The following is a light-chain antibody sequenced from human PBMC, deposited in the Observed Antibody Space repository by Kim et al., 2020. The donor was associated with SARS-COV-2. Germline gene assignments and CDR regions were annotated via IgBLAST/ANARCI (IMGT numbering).Light chain of an antibody. Sequence: DIQMTQSPSSLSASVGDRVTITCQASQNIRSYLYWYQQKLGRAPNLLIYAASTLQSGVPSRFSGSASGTDFTLTISRLQPEVFATYYHQQSYSTACTFGQGTKVDIK. CDR3: QQSYSTACT. J-gene: IGKJ1*01. CDR2: AAS. V-gene: IGKV1-39*01. CDR1: QNIRSY.